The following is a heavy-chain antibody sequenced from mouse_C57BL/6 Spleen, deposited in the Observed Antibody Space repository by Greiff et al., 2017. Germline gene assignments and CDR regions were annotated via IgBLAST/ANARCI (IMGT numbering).Heavy chain of an antibody. V-gene: IGHV1-80*01. CDR1: GYAFSSYW. CDR2: IYPGDGDT. D-gene: IGHD3-2*02. J-gene: IGHJ3*01. CDR3: ARSAADSSGYGGAY. Sequence: VQLQQSGAELVKPGASVKISCKASGYAFSSYWMNWVKQRPGKGLEWIGQIYPGDGDTNYNGKFKGKATLTAGKSSSTAYMQLSSLTSEDSAVYFCARSAADSSGYGGAYWGQGTLVTVSA.